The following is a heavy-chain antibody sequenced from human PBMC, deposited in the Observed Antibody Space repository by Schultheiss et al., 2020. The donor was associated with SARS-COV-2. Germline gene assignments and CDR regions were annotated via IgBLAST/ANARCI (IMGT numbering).Heavy chain of an antibody. J-gene: IGHJ6*03. D-gene: IGHD3-3*01. V-gene: IGHV3-7*01. CDR3: ARERETYFDFWSGYYKGGYYSYYMHV. CDR1: GFTVSSNY. Sequence: GESLKISCAASGFTVSSNYMSWVRQAPGKGLEWVANIKQDGSEKYYVDSVKGRFTISRDNAKNSLYLQMNSLRAEDTAVYYCARERETYFDFWSGYYKGGYYSYYMHVWGKGTTVTVSS. CDR2: IKQDGSEK.